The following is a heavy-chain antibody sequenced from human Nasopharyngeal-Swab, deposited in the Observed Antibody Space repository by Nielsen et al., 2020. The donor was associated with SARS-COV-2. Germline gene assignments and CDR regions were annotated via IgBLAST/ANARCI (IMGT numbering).Heavy chain of an antibody. D-gene: IGHD3-3*01. J-gene: IGHJ6*02. CDR2: IRYDGSNK. V-gene: IGHV3-30*02. CDR3: ARDGLDYDFWSAYFMDV. Sequence: VRQAPGKGLEWVAFIRYDGSNKYYADSVKGRFTISRDNSKNTLYLQMNSLRAEDTAVYYCARDGLDYDFWSAYFMDVWGQGTTVTVSS.